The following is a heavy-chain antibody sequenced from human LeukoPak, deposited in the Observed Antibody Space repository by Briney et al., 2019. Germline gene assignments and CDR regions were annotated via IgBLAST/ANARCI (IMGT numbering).Heavy chain of an antibody. CDR2: ISGSGGRT. J-gene: IGHJ5*02. CDR1: GFTFNIYN. D-gene: IGHD1-26*01. CDR3: ARDLLPLGGTLGNWFDP. V-gene: IGHV3-23*01. Sequence: GGSLRLSCVASGFTFNIYNINWVRQAPGKGLEWVATISGSGGRTFHADSVKGRFTIFRDNSMNTLFLQMNSLRVDDTAVYYCARDLLPLGGTLGNWFDPWGQGTLVTVSS.